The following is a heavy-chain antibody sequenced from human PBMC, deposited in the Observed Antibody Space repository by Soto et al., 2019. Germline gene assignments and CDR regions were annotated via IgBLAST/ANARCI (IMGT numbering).Heavy chain of an antibody. V-gene: IGHV3-30*18. CDR2: ISYNGNNK. Sequence: QIQLVESGGGVVQPGTSQKLSCTASGFALSSYGMHWVRQAPGKGLEWVSVISYNGNNKYYADSVRGRFTISRDNSRSTLYLQMHSLRPEDTAVYYCAKDRGHLAVAAITGGGDFDKWGQGTTVTVSS. CDR3: AKDRGHLAVAAITGGGDFDK. D-gene: IGHD6-19*01. CDR1: GFALSSYG. J-gene: IGHJ3*01.